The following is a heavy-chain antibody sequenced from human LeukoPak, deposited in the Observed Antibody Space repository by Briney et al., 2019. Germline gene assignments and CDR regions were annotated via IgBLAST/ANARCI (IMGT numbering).Heavy chain of an antibody. CDR2: IYSGGST. J-gene: IGHJ4*02. D-gene: IGHD5-18*01. CDR3: ASRGYSYGQTIDY. V-gene: IGHV3-66*02. Sequence: GGSLRLSCAASGFTVSSNYMSWVRQAPGKGLEWVSVIYSGGSTYYADSVKGRFTISRDNSKNTLYLQMNSLRAEDTAVYYCASRGYSYGQTIDYWGQGTLGTVSS. CDR1: GFTVSSNY.